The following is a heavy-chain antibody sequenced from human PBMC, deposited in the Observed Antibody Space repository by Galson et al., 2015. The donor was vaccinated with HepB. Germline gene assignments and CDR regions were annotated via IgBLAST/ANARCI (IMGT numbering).Heavy chain of an antibody. CDR1: GFTFSSYG. Sequence: SLRLSCAASGFTFSSYGMHWVRQAPGKGLEWVAVISYDGSNKYYADSVKGRFTISRDNSKNTLYLQMNSLRAEDTAVYYCAKDRTREFDYWGQGTLVTVSS. J-gene: IGHJ4*02. D-gene: IGHD2-2*01. CDR3: AKDRTREFDY. V-gene: IGHV3-30*18. CDR2: ISYDGSNK.